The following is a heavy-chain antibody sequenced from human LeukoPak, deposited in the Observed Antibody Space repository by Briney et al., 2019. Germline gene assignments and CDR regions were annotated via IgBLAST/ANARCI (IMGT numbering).Heavy chain of an antibody. CDR1: GYTFTTYW. V-gene: IGHV5-51*01. Sequence: GESLKIFCKGSGYTFTTYWLGWVRQIPGQGLEWMGIIYPGDSDNRYSPSFQGQVTISAEKSISTAYLQWSSLKASDTAMYYCARRGHRQAADNAFDIWGQGTMVTVSS. J-gene: IGHJ3*02. D-gene: IGHD6-13*01. CDR2: IYPGDSDN. CDR3: ARRGHRQAADNAFDI.